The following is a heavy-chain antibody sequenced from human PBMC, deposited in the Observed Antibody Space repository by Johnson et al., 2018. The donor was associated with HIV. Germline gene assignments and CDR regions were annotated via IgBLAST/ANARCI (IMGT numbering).Heavy chain of an antibody. CDR1: GFTFGNYW. D-gene: IGHD3-3*01. J-gene: IGHJ3*02. CDR2: INQAGREK. V-gene: IGHV3-7*04. Sequence: VQLVEYGGGLVQPGGSLRLSCAASGFTFGNYWMSWVRQAPGKGLEWVANINQAGREKTYVDSVKGRFTISRDNAKNSLYLQMNSLRAEDTAVYYCARGYYDFWSGRPNDDAFDIWGQGTMVTVSS. CDR3: ARGYYDFWSGRPNDDAFDI.